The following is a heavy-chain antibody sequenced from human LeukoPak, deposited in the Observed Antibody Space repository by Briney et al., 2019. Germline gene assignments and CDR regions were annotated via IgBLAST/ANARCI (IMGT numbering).Heavy chain of an antibody. CDR1: GFTLSNYA. J-gene: IGHJ4*02. V-gene: IGHV3-23*01. CDR2: ISGSGGST. D-gene: IGHD6-19*01. CDR3: PKAEIAQAGLSPFAS. Sequence: GGALRLFWEASGFTLSNYAMSWARQPPGKGLEWVSVISGSGGSTYYADSVRGRFTVSRGNSKNTPYLQMTTLRLEDTAVYYCPKAEIAQAGLSPFASWGQGALVTVSS.